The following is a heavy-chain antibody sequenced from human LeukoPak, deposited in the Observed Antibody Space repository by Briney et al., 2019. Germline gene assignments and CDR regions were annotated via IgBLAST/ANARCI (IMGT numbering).Heavy chain of an antibody. Sequence: GASVTVSCKASGYTFTVYYMHWVRQAPGQGLEWMGWINPNSGGTNYAQKFQGRVTMTRDTSTSTVYMELSSLRSEDTAVYYCARGPPGVSQTGEGNWFDPWGQGTLVTVSS. J-gene: IGHJ5*02. D-gene: IGHD1-1*01. V-gene: IGHV1-2*02. CDR3: ARGPPGVSQTGEGNWFDP. CDR2: INPNSGGT. CDR1: GYTFTVYY.